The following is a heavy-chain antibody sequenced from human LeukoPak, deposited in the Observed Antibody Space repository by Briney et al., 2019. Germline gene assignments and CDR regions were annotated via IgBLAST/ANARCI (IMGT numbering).Heavy chain of an antibody. Sequence: PSETLSLTCTVSGGSISSSSYYWGWIRQPPGKGLEWIGSIYYSGSTYYNPSLKSRVTISVDTSKNQFSLKLSSVTAADTAVYYRAGLLHYGSGSYYFDYWGQGTLVTVSS. J-gene: IGHJ4*02. CDR3: AGLLHYGSGSYYFDY. V-gene: IGHV4-39*01. CDR1: GGSISSSSYY. CDR2: IYYSGST. D-gene: IGHD3-10*01.